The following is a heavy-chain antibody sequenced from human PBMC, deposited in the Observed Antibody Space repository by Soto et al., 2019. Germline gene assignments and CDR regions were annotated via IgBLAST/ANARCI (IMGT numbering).Heavy chain of an antibody. V-gene: IGHV3-21*01. D-gene: IGHD3-22*01. CDR2: ISSSSSYI. CDR1: GFTFSSYS. CDR3: AGGGVGLFHDDAFDI. Sequence: EVQLVESGGGLVKPGGSLRLSCAASGFTFSSYSMNWVRQAPGKGLEWVSSISSSSSYIYYADSVKGRFTISRDNAKNSLYLQMDSMRAEDTAVYYCAGGGVGLFHDDAFDIWGQGTMVTVSS. J-gene: IGHJ3*02.